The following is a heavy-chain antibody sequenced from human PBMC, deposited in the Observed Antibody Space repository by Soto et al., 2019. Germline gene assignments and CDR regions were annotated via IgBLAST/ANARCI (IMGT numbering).Heavy chain of an antibody. Sequence: ASVKVSCKVSGYTLTELSMHWVRQAPGKGLEWMGGFDPEDGETIYAQKFQGRVTMTEDTSTDTAYMELSSLRSEDTAVYYCATNLLQRIAARSAFDIWGQGTMVTVSS. CDR2: FDPEDGET. CDR1: GYTLTELS. D-gene: IGHD6-6*01. V-gene: IGHV1-24*01. CDR3: ATNLLQRIAARSAFDI. J-gene: IGHJ3*02.